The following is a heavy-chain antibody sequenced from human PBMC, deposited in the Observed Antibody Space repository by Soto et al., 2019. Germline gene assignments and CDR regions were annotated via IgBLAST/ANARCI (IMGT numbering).Heavy chain of an antibody. CDR1: GDSFSSYY. D-gene: IGHD5-12*01. Sequence: SETLSLTCTVSGDSFSSYYWSWIRQPPGKGLEWIGYIYYSGTTNYGPSLKSRVTISVDTSKKQLSLMLSSVTAADTAVYYCARETRGYSGYGFDYWGQGMLVTV. V-gene: IGHV4-59*01. CDR2: IYYSGTT. CDR3: ARETRGYSGYGFDY. J-gene: IGHJ4*02.